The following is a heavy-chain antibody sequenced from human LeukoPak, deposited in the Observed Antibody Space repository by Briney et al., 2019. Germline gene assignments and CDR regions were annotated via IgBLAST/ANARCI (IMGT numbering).Heavy chain of an antibody. CDR3: AKDGPYSTTWAFDY. V-gene: IGHV3-30*02. J-gene: IGHJ4*02. CDR1: GFTFSSYG. Sequence: GGSLRLSCAASGFTFSSYGMLWIRQAPGKGLEWVAFIRYHGSDEYYADSVKGRSTISRDNSKNTLYLQMNSLRAEDTAVYYCAKDGPYSTTWAFDYWGQGNLVTVSS. D-gene: IGHD6-13*01. CDR2: IRYHGSDE.